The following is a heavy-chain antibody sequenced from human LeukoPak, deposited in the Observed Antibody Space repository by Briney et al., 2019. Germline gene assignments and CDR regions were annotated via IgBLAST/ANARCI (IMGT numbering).Heavy chain of an antibody. CDR2: IYYSGST. Sequence: SETLSLTCTVSGGSISTYYWSWIRQPPGKGLEWIGYIYYSGSTNYNPSLKSRVTMSVDTSKNQFSLNLTSVTAADTAVYYCARHKSPLPLHWGQGTLVTVSS. J-gene: IGHJ4*02. CDR3: ARHKSPLPLH. V-gene: IGHV4-59*08. D-gene: IGHD3-10*01. CDR1: GGSISTYY.